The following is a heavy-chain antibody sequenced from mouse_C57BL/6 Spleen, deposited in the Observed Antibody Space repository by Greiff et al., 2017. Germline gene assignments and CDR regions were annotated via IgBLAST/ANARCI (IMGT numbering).Heavy chain of an antibody. J-gene: IGHJ2*01. CDR2: IWSGGST. CDR1: GFSLTSYG. Sequence: VQGVESGPGLMQPSQSLSITCTVSGFSLTSYGVHWVRQSPGKGLEGLGVIWSGGSTDYNAAFISRLSISKDNSKSQVFFKMNSLQADDTAIYYCARTRYMGSHFDYWGQGTTLTVSS. CDR3: ARTRYMGSHFDY. D-gene: IGHD1-1*02. V-gene: IGHV2-2*01.